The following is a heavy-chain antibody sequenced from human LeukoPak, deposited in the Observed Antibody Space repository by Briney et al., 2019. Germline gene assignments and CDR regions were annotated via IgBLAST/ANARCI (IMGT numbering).Heavy chain of an antibody. CDR2: IIPIFGTA. CDR3: ARVPGIAVAGTTNWFDP. Sequence: SVKVSCKASGGTFISYAISWVRQAPGQGREWMGGIIPIFGTANYAQKFQGRVTITADESTSTAYMELSSLRSEDTAVYYCARVPGIAVAGTTNWFDPWGQGTLVTVSS. V-gene: IGHV1-69*01. J-gene: IGHJ5*02. CDR1: GGTFISYA. D-gene: IGHD6-19*01.